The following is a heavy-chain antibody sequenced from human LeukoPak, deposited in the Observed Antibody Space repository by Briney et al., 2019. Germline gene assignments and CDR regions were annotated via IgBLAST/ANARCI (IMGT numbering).Heavy chain of an antibody. D-gene: IGHD6-19*01. CDR2: ISGSGGST. V-gene: IGHV3-23*01. CDR1: GFTFSSYA. CDR3: AKTPYHSSGWYYFDY. Sequence: PAGGSLRLSCAASGFTFSSYAMSWVRQALGKGLEWVSAISGSGGSTYYADSVKGRFTISRDNSKNTLYLQMNSLRAEDTAVYYCAKTPYHSSGWYYFDYWGQGTLVTVSS. J-gene: IGHJ4*02.